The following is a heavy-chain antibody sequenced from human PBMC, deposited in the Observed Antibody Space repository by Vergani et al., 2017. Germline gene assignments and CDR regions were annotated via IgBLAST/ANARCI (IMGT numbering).Heavy chain of an antibody. CDR2: INHSGST. Sequence: QVQLQQWGAGLLKPSETLSLTCAVYGGSFSGYYWSWIRQPPGKGLEWIGEINHSGSTNYNPSLKSRVTISVDTSKNQFSLKLSSVTAADTAVYYCARADYGGNRYWYFDLWGRGTLVTVSS. CDR3: ARADYGGNRYWYFDL. V-gene: IGHV4-34*01. D-gene: IGHD4-23*01. CDR1: GGSFSGYY. J-gene: IGHJ2*01.